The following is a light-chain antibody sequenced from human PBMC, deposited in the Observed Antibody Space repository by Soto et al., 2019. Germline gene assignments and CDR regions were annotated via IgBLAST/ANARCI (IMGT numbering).Light chain of an antibody. J-gene: IGKJ4*01. CDR1: ESISTF. V-gene: IGKV1-39*01. CDR2: GAS. Sequence: DLRMTQSPSSLSASVGDRVTITCRASESISTFLNWYQQKPGKAPALLIYGASNLRGGVPSRFSGSGSGTDFTLTISRLQPDDFATYYCQQRFLTPRLTFGGGTKVEV. CDR3: QQRFLTPRLT.